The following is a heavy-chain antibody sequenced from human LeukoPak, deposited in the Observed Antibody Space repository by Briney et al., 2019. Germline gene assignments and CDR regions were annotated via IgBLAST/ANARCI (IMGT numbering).Heavy chain of an antibody. Sequence: PSETLSLTCTVSGGSISSGGYYWSWIRQPPGKGLEWIGYIYHSGSTYYNPSLKSRVTISVDRSKNQFSLKLSSVTAADTAVYYCARGAASSSSFDDYYYYMDVWGKGTTVTVSS. CDR2: IYHSGST. D-gene: IGHD6-6*01. CDR1: GGSISSGGYY. V-gene: IGHV4-30-2*01. CDR3: ARGAASSSSFDDYYYYMDV. J-gene: IGHJ6*03.